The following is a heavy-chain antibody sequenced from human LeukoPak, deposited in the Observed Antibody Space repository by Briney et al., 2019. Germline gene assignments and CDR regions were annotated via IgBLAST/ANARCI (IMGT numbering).Heavy chain of an antibody. V-gene: IGHV3-23*01. CDR3: SKGVDYRKLHFDY. Sequence: GGSLRLSCAASGFTFNSYAMRWVRQAPGKGLEWVSGISGSGGSTNYADSVKGRFTISRDNSKNTLYLQMNSLRAEDTAVYYCSKGVDYRKLHFDYWGQGTLVTVSS. CDR1: GFTFNSYA. D-gene: IGHD4-11*01. CDR2: ISGSGGST. J-gene: IGHJ4*02.